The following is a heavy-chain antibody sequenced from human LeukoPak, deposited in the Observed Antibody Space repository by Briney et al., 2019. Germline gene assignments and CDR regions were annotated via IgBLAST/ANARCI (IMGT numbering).Heavy chain of an antibody. J-gene: IGHJ4*02. D-gene: IGHD6-19*01. V-gene: IGHV3-23*01. CDR1: GFTFSSYA. CDR3: AKDRSYSSGWSLFDY. CDR2: ISGSGGST. Sequence: GGSLRLSCAASGFTFSSYAMSWVRQAPGKGLEWVSAISGSGGSTYYADSVKGRFTISRDNSKNTLYLQMNSLRAEDTAVYYCAKDRSYSSGWSLFDYWGQGTLVTVSS.